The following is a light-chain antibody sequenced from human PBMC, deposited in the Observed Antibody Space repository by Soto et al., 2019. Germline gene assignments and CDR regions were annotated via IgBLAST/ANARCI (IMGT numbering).Light chain of an antibody. J-gene: IGLJ2*01. CDR3: CSYAGSYTLVV. V-gene: IGLV2-11*01. CDR1: SSDIGACNY. CDR2: DVC. Sequence: QSVLTQPRSVSGAPGQTVTISCTGTSSDIGACNYVSWYQQHPGKAPKLMIYDVCKRPSGVPDRFSGSKSGNSASLTISGLQAEDEADYYCCSYAGSYTLVVFGGGTKLTVL.